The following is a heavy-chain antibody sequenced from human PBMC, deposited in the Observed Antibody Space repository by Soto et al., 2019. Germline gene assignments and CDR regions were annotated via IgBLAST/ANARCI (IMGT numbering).Heavy chain of an antibody. J-gene: IGHJ4*02. CDR3: ARRGGSGPGFYY. Sequence: SETLSLTCTVSGGSISSYYWSWIRQPPGKGLEWIGYIYYSGSTNYNPSLKSRVTISVDTSKNQFSLKLSSVTAADTAVYYCARRGGSGPGFYYWGQGTLVTVSS. D-gene: IGHD3-16*01. V-gene: IGHV4-59*08. CDR2: IYYSGST. CDR1: GGSISSYY.